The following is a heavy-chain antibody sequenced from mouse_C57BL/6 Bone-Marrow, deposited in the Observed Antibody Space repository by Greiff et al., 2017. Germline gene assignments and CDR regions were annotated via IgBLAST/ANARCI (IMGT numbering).Heavy chain of an antibody. CDR1: GFNIKDYY. Sequence: EVKLVESGAELVRPGASVKLSCTASGFNIKDYYMHWVKQRPEQGLEWIGRIDPEDGDTEYAPKFPGKATMTADTSSNTAYLQLSSLTSEDTAVDYCTSYGNSYYFDYWGQGTTLTVSS. CDR3: TSYGNSYYFDY. CDR2: IDPEDGDT. D-gene: IGHD2-1*01. J-gene: IGHJ2*01. V-gene: IGHV14-1*01.